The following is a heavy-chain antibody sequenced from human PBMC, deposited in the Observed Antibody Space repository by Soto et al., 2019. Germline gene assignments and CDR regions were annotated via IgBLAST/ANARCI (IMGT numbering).Heavy chain of an antibody. Sequence: PSETLSLTCVVSGDSISSSNWWSWVRQPPGKGLEWIGKIYHTGSTNYNPSLKSRVTISVDTSKNQFSLKLSSVTAADTAVYYCARWVEVSLDYFDSWGQGTPVTVSS. CDR3: ARWVEVSLDYFDS. CDR1: GDSISSSNW. V-gene: IGHV4-4*02. CDR2: IYHTGST. D-gene: IGHD2-15*01. J-gene: IGHJ4*02.